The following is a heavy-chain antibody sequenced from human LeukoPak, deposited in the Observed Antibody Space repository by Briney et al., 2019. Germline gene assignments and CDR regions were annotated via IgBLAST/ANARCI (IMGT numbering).Heavy chain of an antibody. V-gene: IGHV3-23*01. J-gene: IGHJ4*02. CDR2: ITTSDGNA. CDR1: GFTFSSYT. Sequence: GGSLRLSCAASGFTFSSYTMSWVRQAPGKGLEWVSTITTSDGNAYYADSVKGRFTVSRDNSKNTLFLQMNSLRAEDTAVYYCAKDGGLWVSAHWGDSWGRGTLVTVSS. D-gene: IGHD7-27*01. CDR3: AKDGGLWVSAHWGDS.